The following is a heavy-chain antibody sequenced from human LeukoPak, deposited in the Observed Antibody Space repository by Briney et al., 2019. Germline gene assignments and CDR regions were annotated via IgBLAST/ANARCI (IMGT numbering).Heavy chain of an antibody. CDR3: AKEQDAGTRWLQPFDY. Sequence: GGSLRLSCAASGFTFSIYGMSWVRQAPGKGLEWVSAISGSGGRTYNADSMKGRFTISRDNSKNTLYLQMNSLRAEDTAVYYCAKEQDAGTRWLQPFDYWGQGTLVTVSS. J-gene: IGHJ4*02. V-gene: IGHV3-23*01. CDR1: GFTFSIYG. D-gene: IGHD5-24*01. CDR2: ISGSGGRT.